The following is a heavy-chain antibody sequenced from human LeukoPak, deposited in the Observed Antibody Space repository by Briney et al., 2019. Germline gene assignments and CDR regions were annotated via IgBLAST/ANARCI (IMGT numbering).Heavy chain of an antibody. CDR1: GFTFSSYD. V-gene: IGHV3-13*01. CDR3: ARAVADDYYYYGMDV. J-gene: IGHJ6*02. D-gene: IGHD6-19*01. CDR2: IGTAGDT. Sequence: PGGSLRLSCAASGFTFSSYDMHWVRQATGKGLEWVSAIGTAGDTYYPGSVKGRFTISRENAKNSLYLQMNSLRAGDTAVYYCARAVADDYYYYGMDVWGQGTMVTVSS.